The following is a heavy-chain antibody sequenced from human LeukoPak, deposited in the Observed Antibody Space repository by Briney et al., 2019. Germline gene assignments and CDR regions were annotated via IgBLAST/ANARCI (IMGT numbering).Heavy chain of an antibody. V-gene: IGHV4-39*07. Sequence: SETLSLTCTVSGGSISSSSYYWGWIRQPPGKGLEWIGSIYYSGSTYYNPSPKSRVTISVDTSKNQFSLKLSSVTAADTAVDYCAREATTPAVAGNGAFDIWGQGTMVTVSS. CDR2: IYYSGST. CDR1: GGSISSSSYY. J-gene: IGHJ3*02. CDR3: AREATTPAVAGNGAFDI. D-gene: IGHD6-19*01.